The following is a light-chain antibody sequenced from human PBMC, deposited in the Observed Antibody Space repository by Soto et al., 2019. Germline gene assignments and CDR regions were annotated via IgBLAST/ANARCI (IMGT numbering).Light chain of an antibody. V-gene: IGKV1-27*01. CDR1: QDISNY. CDR2: DAS. Sequence: IQMTQSPSSLSSSFGDRVTIACRASQDISNYLAWYQQKPGKVPKLLIYDASTLQSGVPSRFSGIGSGTDFTLTISSLQTEDVATYYCQKYRSVTPWTFCQGTKVDIK. J-gene: IGKJ1*01. CDR3: QKYRSVTPWT.